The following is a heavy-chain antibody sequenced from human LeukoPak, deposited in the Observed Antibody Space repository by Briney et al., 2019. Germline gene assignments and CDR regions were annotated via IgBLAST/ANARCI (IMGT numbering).Heavy chain of an antibody. CDR2: IYYSGST. CDR3: ARGDDYGGNRFDY. CDR1: GGSISSYY. Sequence: PSETLSLTCTVSGGSISSYYWSWIRQPPGKGLEWIGYIYYSGSTNYNPSLKGRVTISVDTSKNQFSLKLSSVTAADTAVYYCARGDDYGGNRFDYWGQGTLVTVSS. D-gene: IGHD4-23*01. V-gene: IGHV4-59*01. J-gene: IGHJ4*02.